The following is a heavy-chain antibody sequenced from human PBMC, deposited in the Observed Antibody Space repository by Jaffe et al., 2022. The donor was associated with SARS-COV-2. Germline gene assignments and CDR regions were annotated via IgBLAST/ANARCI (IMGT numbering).Heavy chain of an antibody. CDR1: GFTFSSYS. D-gene: IGHD2-8*01. V-gene: IGHV3-21*01. J-gene: IGHJ6*02. Sequence: EVQLVESGGGLVKPGGSLRLSCAASGFTFSSYSMNWVRQAPGKGLEWVSSISSSSSYIYYADSVKGRFTISRDNAKNSLYLQMNSLRAEDTAVYYCARAPLGYCTNGVCRYGMDVWGQGTTVTVSS. CDR3: ARAPLGYCTNGVCRYGMDV. CDR2: ISSSSSYI.